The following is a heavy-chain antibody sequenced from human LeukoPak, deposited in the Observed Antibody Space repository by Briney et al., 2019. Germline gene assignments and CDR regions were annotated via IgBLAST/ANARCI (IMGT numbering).Heavy chain of an antibody. CDR1: GLTLSSXX. CDR2: INSDGSSX. V-gene: IGHV3-74*03. D-gene: IGHD3-10*01. Sequence: PGGSLRLSCXASGLTLSSXXXXXXXQAPGKGLVWVSXINSDGSSXXYADSVKGXFXXXRXXAKNTLYLQMNSLRAEDTAVYYCAELTSMVEQYWGQGTLVTVSS. J-gene: IGHJ4*02. CDR3: AELTSMVEQY.